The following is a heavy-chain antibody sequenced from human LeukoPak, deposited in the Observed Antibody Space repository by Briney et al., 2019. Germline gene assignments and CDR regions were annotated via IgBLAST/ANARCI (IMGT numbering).Heavy chain of an antibody. V-gene: IGHV3-43*01. D-gene: IGHD6-13*01. Sequence: PGGSLRLSCAASGFNFDDYTMHWVRQIPRKSLEWVSLINWDGGSTFYADSVKGRFTISRDTRKNFLYLQMISLRTEDTALYYCAKDLGKVIAAAGTSGFDSWGRGTLVTVSS. J-gene: IGHJ4*01. CDR1: GFNFDDYT. CDR2: INWDGGST. CDR3: AKDLGKVIAAAGTSGFDS.